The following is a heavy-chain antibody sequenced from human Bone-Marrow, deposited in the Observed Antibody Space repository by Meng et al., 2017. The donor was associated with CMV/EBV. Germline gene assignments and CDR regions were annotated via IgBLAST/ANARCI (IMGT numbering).Heavy chain of an antibody. D-gene: IGHD2-15*01. V-gene: IGHV4-34*01. J-gene: IGHJ4*02. Sequence: TWTSQPSVRCSAWLGHINHNARTNTTSSLECRVTISLHKSMSQLSLRLTSLTAADTAMYYCARGVRFKPDIVVLPGASYFDSWGQGSLVTVSS. CDR3: ARGVRFKPDIVVLPGASYFDS. CDR2: INHNART.